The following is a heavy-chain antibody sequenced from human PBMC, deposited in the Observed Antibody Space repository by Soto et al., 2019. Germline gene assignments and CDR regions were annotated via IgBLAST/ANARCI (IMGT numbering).Heavy chain of an antibody. CDR3: ARSPSSSWYEDWFDP. CDR2: TYYRSKWYN. Sequence: KQSQTLSLTCAISGDRVSSNSAAWNWIRQSPSRGLEWLGRTYYRSKWYNDYAVSVKSRITINPDTSKNQFSLQLNSVTPEDTAVYYCARSPSSSWYEDWFDPWGQGTLVTVSS. J-gene: IGHJ5*02. CDR1: GDRVSSNSAA. V-gene: IGHV6-1*01. D-gene: IGHD6-13*01.